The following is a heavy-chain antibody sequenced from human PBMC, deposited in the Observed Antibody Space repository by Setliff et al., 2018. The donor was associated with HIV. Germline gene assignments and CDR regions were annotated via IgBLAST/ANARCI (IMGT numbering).Heavy chain of an antibody. CDR3: ASRSDY. J-gene: IGHJ4*02. Sequence: GGSLRLSCVASGFTFRTFAMHWVRQAPGKGLEWVSVISYDGSRTYYADSVKGRFTISRDNSKNTVYLQLNSLRPEDTAVYYCASRSDYWGQGTLVTVSS. V-gene: IGHV3-30*01. CDR2: ISYDGSRT. CDR1: GFTFRTFA.